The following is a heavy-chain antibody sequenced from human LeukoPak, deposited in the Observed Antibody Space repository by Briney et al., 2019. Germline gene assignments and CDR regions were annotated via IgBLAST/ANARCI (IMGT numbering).Heavy chain of an antibody. CDR2: IYYSGST. Sequence: SETLSLTCTVSGGDISRYYWSWIRQPPGKGLEWIGYIYYSGSTNYNPSLKSRVTISVDTSKNQYSLKLSSVTAADTAVYYCTTVRYDSSGYYSYFDYWGQGTLVTVSS. CDR1: GGDISRYY. D-gene: IGHD3-22*01. CDR3: TTVRYDSSGYYSYFDY. V-gene: IGHV4-59*01. J-gene: IGHJ4*02.